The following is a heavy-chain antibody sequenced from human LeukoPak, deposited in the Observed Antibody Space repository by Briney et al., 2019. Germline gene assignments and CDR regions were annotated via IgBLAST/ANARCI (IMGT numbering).Heavy chain of an antibody. J-gene: IGHJ4*02. CDR3: ARDWSGFSNIVATPPGLFDY. V-gene: IGHV1-18*01. Sequence: ASVKVSCKASGYTFTSYGISWVRQAPGQGLEWMGWISAYNGNTNYAQKLQGRVTMTTDTSTSTAYMELRSLRSDDTAVYYCARDWSGFSNIVATPPGLFDYWGQGTLVTVSS. CDR1: GYTFTSYG. CDR2: ISAYNGNT. D-gene: IGHD5-12*01.